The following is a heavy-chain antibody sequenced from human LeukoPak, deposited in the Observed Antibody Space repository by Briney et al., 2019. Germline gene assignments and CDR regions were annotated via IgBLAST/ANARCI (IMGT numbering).Heavy chain of an antibody. Sequence: GGSLRLSCAASGFTFSTYAMSWVRQAPGKGLEWVSSISNSGGTTYYADSVKGRFTISRDNSRNTLVLQMNSLRAEDTAVYYCARDNGGLYQSRDYYYMDVWGKGTTVTVSS. CDR3: ARDNGGLYQSRDYYYMDV. D-gene: IGHD3-10*01. J-gene: IGHJ6*03. CDR2: ISNSGGTT. V-gene: IGHV3-23*01. CDR1: GFTFSTYA.